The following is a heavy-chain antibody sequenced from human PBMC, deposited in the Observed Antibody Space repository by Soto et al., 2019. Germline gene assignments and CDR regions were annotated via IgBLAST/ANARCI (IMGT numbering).Heavy chain of an antibody. Sequence: QVQLVESGGGVVQPGRSLRLSCAASGFSFSNYGMHWVRQAPGKGLEWVAVIWFDGSNKYYADSVKGRFTISRDNSKNTVDLQMDSLTAADTAVYYWARRSTTVPTNGFYQGMDVWGRGTTVTVSS. V-gene: IGHV3-33*01. CDR3: ARRSTTVPTNGFYQGMDV. J-gene: IGHJ6*02. CDR1: GFSFSNYG. D-gene: IGHD4-17*01. CDR2: IWFDGSNK.